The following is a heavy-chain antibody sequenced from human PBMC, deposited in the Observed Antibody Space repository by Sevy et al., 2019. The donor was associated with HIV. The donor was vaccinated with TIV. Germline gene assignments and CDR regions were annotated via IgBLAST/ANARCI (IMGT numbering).Heavy chain of an antibody. D-gene: IGHD1-26*01. CDR2: ISGSGGST. V-gene: IGHV3-23*01. CDR1: GFTFSNHA. CDR3: AKDSGHSGVNYFDC. J-gene: IGHJ4*02. Sequence: GGSLRLSCAVSGFTFSNHAMSWVRQAPGKGLEWVSGISGSGGSTHFADSVKGRFTISRDNSKNTLYLQMKSLRAEDTAVYYCAKDSGHSGVNYFDCWGQGTLVTVSS.